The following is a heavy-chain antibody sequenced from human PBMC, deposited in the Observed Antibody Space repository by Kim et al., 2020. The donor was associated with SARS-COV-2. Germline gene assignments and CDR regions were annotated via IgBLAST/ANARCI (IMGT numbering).Heavy chain of an antibody. D-gene: IGHD2-8*01. CDR1: GFTFSSYA. V-gene: IGHV3-23*01. Sequence: GGSLRLSCAASGFTFSSYAMSWVRQAPGKGVEWVSAISGSGGSTYYADSVKGRFTISRDTSKNTLYLQMNSLRAEDTAVYYCAKDEGAPGLMVYAIEAPFEYWGQGTLVTVSS. CDR3: AKDEGAPGLMVYAIEAPFEY. CDR2: ISGSGGST. J-gene: IGHJ4*02.